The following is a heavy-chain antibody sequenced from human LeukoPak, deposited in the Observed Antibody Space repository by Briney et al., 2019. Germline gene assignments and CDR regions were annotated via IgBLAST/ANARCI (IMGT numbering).Heavy chain of an antibody. Sequence: ASVKVSCKVSGYTLTELSMHWVRQAPGQRLEWMGWINAGNGNTKYSQKFQGRVTITRDTSASTAYMELSSLRSEDTAVYYCARSFIVVVPAAVDYWGQGTLVTVSS. D-gene: IGHD2-2*01. J-gene: IGHJ4*02. CDR3: ARSFIVVVPAAVDY. V-gene: IGHV1-3*01. CDR2: INAGNGNT. CDR1: GYTLTELS.